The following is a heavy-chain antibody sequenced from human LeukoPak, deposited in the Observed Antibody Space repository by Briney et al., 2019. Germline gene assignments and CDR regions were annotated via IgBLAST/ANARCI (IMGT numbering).Heavy chain of an antibody. CDR1: GGTFSSYA. CDR2: IIPIFGTA. J-gene: IGHJ6*03. Sequence: GASVKVSCKASGGTFSSYAISWVRQAPGQGLEWMGGIIPIFGTANYAQKFQGRVTITADKSTSTAYMELSSLRSEDTAVYYCARERHYDYSNYYYYYYMDVWGKGTTVTVSS. V-gene: IGHV1-69*06. D-gene: IGHD4-11*01. CDR3: ARERHYDYSNYYYYYYMDV.